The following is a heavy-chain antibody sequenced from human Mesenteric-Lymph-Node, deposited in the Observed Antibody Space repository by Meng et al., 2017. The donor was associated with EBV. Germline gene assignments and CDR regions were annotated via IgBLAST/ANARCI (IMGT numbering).Heavy chain of an antibody. CDR1: GDSVSSRSYY. D-gene: IGHD1-26*01. V-gene: IGHV4-61*01. Sequence: VHLPGSGPGQVKPSETLSLTCSVSGDSVSSRSYYWVWIRQPPGKGLEWIGYIDYSGSTTYKPSLKSRVTMSLDTSKNQFSLRLSSVTAADTAVYYCAREAVGATVDHWGQGTLVTVSS. J-gene: IGHJ4*02. CDR2: IDYSGST. CDR3: AREAVGATVDH.